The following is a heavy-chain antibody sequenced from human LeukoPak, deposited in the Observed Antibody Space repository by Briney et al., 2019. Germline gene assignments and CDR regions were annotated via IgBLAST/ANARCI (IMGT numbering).Heavy chain of an antibody. J-gene: IGHJ5*01. CDR1: GFTFSSYA. CDR2: ISGSGGST. D-gene: IGHD2-2*01. V-gene: IGHV3-23*01. CDR3: AKDQIYCSSTSCYGWFDS. Sequence: GGSLRLSCAASGFTFSSYAMSWVRQAPGKGLGWVSGISGSGGSTYYADSVKGRFTISRDNSKNTLYLQMNSLRVEDTAVYYCAKDQIYCSSTSCYGWFDSWGQGTLVTVSS.